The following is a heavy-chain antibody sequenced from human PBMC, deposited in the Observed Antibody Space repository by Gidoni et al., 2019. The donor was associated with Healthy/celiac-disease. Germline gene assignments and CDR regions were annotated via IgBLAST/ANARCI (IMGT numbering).Heavy chain of an antibody. CDR1: GGSISSYY. D-gene: IGHD2-2*01. CDR2: IYTSGST. CDR3: ARGRGLGYCSSTSCPNWFDP. Sequence: QVQLQESGPGLVKPSETLSLTCTVSGGSISSYYWSWIRQPAGKGLEWIGRIYTSGSTNYNPSLESRVTMSVDTSKNQFSLKLSSVTAADTAVYYCARGRGLGYCSSTSCPNWFDPWGQGTLVTVSS. J-gene: IGHJ5*02. V-gene: IGHV4-4*07.